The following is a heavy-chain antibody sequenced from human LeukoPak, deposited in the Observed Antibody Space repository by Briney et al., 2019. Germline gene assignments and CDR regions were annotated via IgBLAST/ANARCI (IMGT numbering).Heavy chain of an antibody. Sequence: SETLSLTCTVSGGSISSSSYYWGWIRQPPGKGLEWIGRIYYSGSTYYNASLKTRVTISVDTSRTQFSLKLSSVTAADTAVYYYARDSGGPDGVDYWGQGTLVTVSS. CDR3: ARDSGGPDGVDY. CDR1: GGSISSSSYY. V-gene: IGHV4-39*07. D-gene: IGHD2-15*01. CDR2: IYYSGST. J-gene: IGHJ4*02.